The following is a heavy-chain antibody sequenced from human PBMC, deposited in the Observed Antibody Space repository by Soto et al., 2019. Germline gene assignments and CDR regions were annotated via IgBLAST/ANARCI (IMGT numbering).Heavy chain of an antibody. V-gene: IGHV3-30-3*01. Sequence: LRLSCAASGLTFSDYAMHWVRHVPGQGLEWVAVISFDGNIKYDADSVKGRFTISRDNSKNTLFLQMDSLKGEDTAVYSCARAPRRYCTSLSCLGLYGLDVWGQGTAVTVSS. J-gene: IGHJ6*02. CDR1: GLTFSDYA. CDR2: ISFDGNIK. CDR3: ARAPRRYCTSLSCLGLYGLDV. D-gene: IGHD2-8*01.